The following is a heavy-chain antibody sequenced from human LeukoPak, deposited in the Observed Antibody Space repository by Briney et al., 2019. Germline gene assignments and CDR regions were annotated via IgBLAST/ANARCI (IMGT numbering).Heavy chain of an antibody. J-gene: IGHJ4*02. CDR2: INSDGSST. Sequence: GGSLRLSCAASGFTFSSYWMSWVRQAPGKGLVWVSRINSDGSSTSYADSVKGRFTISRDNAKNSLYLQMNSLRAEDTAVYYCARVLALGIAAAGPDYWGQGTLVTVSS. CDR3: ARVLALGIAAAGPDY. V-gene: IGHV3-74*01. CDR1: GFTFSSYW. D-gene: IGHD6-13*01.